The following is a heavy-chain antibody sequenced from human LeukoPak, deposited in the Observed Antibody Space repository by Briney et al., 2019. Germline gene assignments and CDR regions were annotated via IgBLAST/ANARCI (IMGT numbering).Heavy chain of an antibody. Sequence: GGSLRLSCAASGFTFSSYWMSWVRQAPGKGLEWVANIKQDGSEKYYVDSVKGRFTISRDNAKNSLYLQMNSLRAEDTAVYYCARDGDSYGYDFDYWGQGTLVTVSS. CDR1: GFTFSSYW. CDR3: ARDGDSYGYDFDY. CDR2: IKQDGSEK. D-gene: IGHD5-18*01. V-gene: IGHV3-7*01. J-gene: IGHJ4*02.